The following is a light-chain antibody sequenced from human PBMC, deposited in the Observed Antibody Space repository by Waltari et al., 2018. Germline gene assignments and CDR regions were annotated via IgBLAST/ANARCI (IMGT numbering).Light chain of an antibody. CDR1: QSLLHVDGYNY. V-gene: IGKV2-28*01. CDR2: MGS. CDR3: MQPLETPWT. J-gene: IGKJ1*01. Sequence: DIVMTQSPLSLPVTPVEPASISCRSSQSLLHVDGYNYLDWYLQKPGQSPQVLIYMGSNRAAGVPDRFSGSGSGTDFTLKISRVEAEDVGVYYCMQPLETPWTFGQGTKVEIK.